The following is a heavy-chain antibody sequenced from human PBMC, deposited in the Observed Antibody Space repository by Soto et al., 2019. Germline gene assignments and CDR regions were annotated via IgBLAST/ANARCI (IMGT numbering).Heavy chain of an antibody. CDR3: AKDMDRGWRFDY. Sequence: PGGSLRLSCAASGFTFSSYAMSWARQAPGKGLEWVSAISGSGGSTYYADSVKGRFTISRDNSKNTLYLQMNSLRAEDTAVYYCAKDMDRGWRFDYWGQGTLVTVSS. D-gene: IGHD6-19*01. CDR1: GFTFSSYA. J-gene: IGHJ4*02. V-gene: IGHV3-23*01. CDR2: ISGSGGST.